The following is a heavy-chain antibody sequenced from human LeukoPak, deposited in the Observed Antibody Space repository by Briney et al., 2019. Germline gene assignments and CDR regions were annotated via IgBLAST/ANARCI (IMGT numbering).Heavy chain of an antibody. CDR1: GFTFSSYS. J-gene: IGHJ4*02. V-gene: IGHV3-21*01. CDR3: ARDLDCSRPSCPPGY. CDR2: ISSSSSYI. D-gene: IGHD2-2*01. Sequence: GGSLRLSCAASGFTFSSYSMNWVRQAPGKGLEWVSSISSSSSYIYYADSVKGRFTISRDNAKNSLYLQMNSLRAEDTAVYYFARDLDCSRPSCPPGYRGQGTLVTVSS.